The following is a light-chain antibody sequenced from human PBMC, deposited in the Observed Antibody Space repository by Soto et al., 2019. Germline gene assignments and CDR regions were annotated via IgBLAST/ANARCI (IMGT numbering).Light chain of an antibody. Sequence: EIVLTQSPGTLSLSPGERATLSCRASQSVSSSYLAWYQQKPGQAPRLLIYGASSRATGIPDRFSGSGSGTDFTLTISRLEPEDFVLYYCQQYGSSPPSLTFGGGTKVDSK. J-gene: IGKJ4*01. CDR2: GAS. CDR1: QSVSSSY. CDR3: QQYGSSPPSLT. V-gene: IGKV3-20*01.